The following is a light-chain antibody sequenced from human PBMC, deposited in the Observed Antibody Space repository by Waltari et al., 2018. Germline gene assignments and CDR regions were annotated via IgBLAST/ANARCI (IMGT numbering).Light chain of an antibody. CDR1: QSVLFSTNNKNY. CDR2: WAS. J-gene: IGKJ1*01. V-gene: IGKV4-1*01. CDR3: QQYRSTLWT. Sequence: DIVMTQSPDSLAVSLGERATINCKSSQSVLFSTNNKNYLAWYQQKTGQPPKLLFYWASTRESGVPDRFSGSGSGTDFTLTISSLQAEDVAVYYCQQYRSTLWTFGQGIRVEIK.